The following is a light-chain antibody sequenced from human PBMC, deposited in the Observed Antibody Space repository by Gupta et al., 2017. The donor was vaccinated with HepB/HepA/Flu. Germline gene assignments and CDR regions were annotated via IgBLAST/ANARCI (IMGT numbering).Light chain of an antibody. CDR3: QQSYSTPPRT. Sequence: DIPMTQSPSSLSASVGDRVTITCRASQSIRSYLNWYQQKPGKAPKLLIYAASSLQSGVPSRFRGSGSGTDFTLTISSLQPEDFATYYCQQSYSTPPRTFGQGTKVEIK. V-gene: IGKV1-39*01. CDR2: AAS. CDR1: QSIRSY. J-gene: IGKJ1*01.